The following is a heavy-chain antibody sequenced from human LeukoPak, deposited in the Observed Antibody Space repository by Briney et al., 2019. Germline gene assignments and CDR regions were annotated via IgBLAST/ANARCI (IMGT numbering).Heavy chain of an antibody. J-gene: IGHJ4*02. V-gene: IGHV3-7*01. Sequence: PGGSLRLSCAASGSTFSSYWMSWVRQAPGKGLEWVANIKQDGSEKYYVDSVKGRFTISRDNAKNSLYLQMNSLRAEDTAVYCCAREGSSSCDYWGQGTLVTVSS. CDR3: AREGSSSCDY. CDR1: GSTFSSYW. CDR2: IKQDGSEK. D-gene: IGHD6-13*01.